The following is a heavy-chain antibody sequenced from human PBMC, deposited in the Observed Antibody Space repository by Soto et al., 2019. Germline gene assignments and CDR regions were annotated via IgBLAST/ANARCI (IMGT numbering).Heavy chain of an antibody. CDR3: ARDSVREVDY. J-gene: IGHJ4*02. CDR1: GFTFSSYS. CDR2: ISSSSSTI. Sequence: GGSLRLSCAASGFTFSSYSMNWVRQAPGKGLEWVSYISSSSSTIYYADSVKGRFTISRDNAKNSLYLQMNSLRAEDTAVYYCARDSVREVDYWGQGTLVTVSS. V-gene: IGHV3-48*01. D-gene: IGHD3-10*01.